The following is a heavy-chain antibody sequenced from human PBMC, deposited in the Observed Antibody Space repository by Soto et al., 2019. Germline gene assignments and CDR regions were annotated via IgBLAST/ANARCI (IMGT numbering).Heavy chain of an antibody. J-gene: IGHJ6*02. Sequence: SVKVSCKASGGSFSTYGISWVRQAPGQGLEWMGEIIHVFGTERYAQRFKCRVTITADRSASTAYMELSSLRSEDTAVYYCARELGKYSTSHYYFYCMDVWGQGTTVTVSS. CDR1: GGSFSTYG. V-gene: IGHV1-69*06. CDR2: IIHVFGTE. D-gene: IGHD6-6*01. CDR3: ARELGKYSTSHYYFYCMDV.